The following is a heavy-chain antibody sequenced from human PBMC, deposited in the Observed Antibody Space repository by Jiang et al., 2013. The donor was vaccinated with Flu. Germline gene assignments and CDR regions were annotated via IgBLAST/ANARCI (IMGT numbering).Heavy chain of an antibody. V-gene: IGHV3-23*01. CDR3: AKADSGSYANPNDAFDI. D-gene: IGHD1-26*01. Sequence: SAISGSGGSTYYADSMKGRFTISRDNSKNTLFLQVNSLRAEDTAVYYCAKADSGSYANPNDAFDIWGQGTMVTVSS. J-gene: IGHJ3*02. CDR2: ISGSGGST.